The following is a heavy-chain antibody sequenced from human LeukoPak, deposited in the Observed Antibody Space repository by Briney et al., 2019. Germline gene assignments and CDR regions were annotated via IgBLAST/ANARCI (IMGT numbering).Heavy chain of an antibody. CDR1: GFXFGGACG. CDR3: VREAGCGWPLDY. J-gene: IGHJ4*02. Sequence: GDSLRLSCETSGFXFGGACGMGWVRQAPEKGLEWGSTISGGGETTHYADSVKGRLTISRDNARNTLYLQIDRLRPEDTAIYYCVREAGCGWPLDYWGRGTLVTVSS. V-gene: IGHV3-23*01. CDR2: ISGGGETT. D-gene: IGHD6-19*01.